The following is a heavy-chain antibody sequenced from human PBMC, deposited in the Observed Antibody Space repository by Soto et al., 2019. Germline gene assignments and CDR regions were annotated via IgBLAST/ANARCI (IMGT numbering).Heavy chain of an antibody. D-gene: IGHD3-22*01. Sequence: GASVKVSCKVSGSTLTELSMHWVRQAPGKGLEWMGGFDSEDGETIYAQKFQGRVTMTEDTPTNTAYMELSSLRSEDTAVYYCATVISGYYSGFDYWGQGTLVTVSS. CDR3: ATVISGYYSGFDY. J-gene: IGHJ4*02. V-gene: IGHV1-24*01. CDR2: FDSEDGET. CDR1: GSTLTELS.